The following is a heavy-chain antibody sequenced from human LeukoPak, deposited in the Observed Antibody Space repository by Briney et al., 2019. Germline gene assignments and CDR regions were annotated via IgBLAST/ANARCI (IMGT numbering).Heavy chain of an antibody. CDR3: ARGNAN. CDR2: ISYSGNT. Sequence: SETLSLTCTVSGGSINSYYWSWIRQPPGKGLEWIGYISYSGNTNYNPSLKSRVTISLDTSKKQFFLKLSSVTAADAAMYYCARGNANWGQGTLVTVSS. J-gene: IGHJ4*02. CDR1: GGSINSYY. V-gene: IGHV4-59*01.